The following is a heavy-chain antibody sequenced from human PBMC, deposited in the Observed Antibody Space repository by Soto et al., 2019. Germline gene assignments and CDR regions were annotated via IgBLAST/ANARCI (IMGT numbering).Heavy chain of an antibody. CDR3: AHRRGSFDS. J-gene: IGHJ4*02. V-gene: IGHV2-5*02. CDR1: GFSLSTTGVG. CDR2: IYWDDDK. D-gene: IGHD3-16*01. Sequence: QITLKESGPTLVKPTQTLTLTCTFSGFSLSTTGVGVGWIRQPPGKALEWLALIYWDDDKRYSPSLKSRLAITKDTSKNQVVLTMTNMDPVDTATYFCAHRRGSFDSWGQGTLFTVSS.